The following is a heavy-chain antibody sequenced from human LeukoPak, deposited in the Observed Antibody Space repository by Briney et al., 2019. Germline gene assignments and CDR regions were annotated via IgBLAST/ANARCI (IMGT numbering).Heavy chain of an antibody. CDR3: ARGETSDTRHLDY. V-gene: IGHV3-11*04. CDR1: GFTFTDYY. J-gene: IGHJ4*02. CDR2: ISSSGSTR. Sequence: GGSLRLSCAASGFTFTDYYMSWIRQAPGKGLEWVSYISSSGSTRQYADSVKGRFTISRDNAKNSLYLQMNSLRAEDTAVYYCARGETSDTRHLDYWGQGTLVTVSS. D-gene: IGHD1-1*01.